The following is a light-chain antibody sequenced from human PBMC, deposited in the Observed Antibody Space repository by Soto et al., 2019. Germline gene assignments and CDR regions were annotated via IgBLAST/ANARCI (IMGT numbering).Light chain of an antibody. V-gene: IGLV2-23*02. J-gene: IGLJ2*01. Sequence: QSALTQPASVSGSPGQSITISCTGSSSDVGSYDLVSWYQHHPGSAPKLLIYGVTQRPSGVPNRFSASKSANTASLTISGLQAEDEAHYYCCSYAGSSTSVIFGGGTKVTVL. CDR1: SSDVGSYDL. CDR3: CSYAGSSTSVI. CDR2: GVT.